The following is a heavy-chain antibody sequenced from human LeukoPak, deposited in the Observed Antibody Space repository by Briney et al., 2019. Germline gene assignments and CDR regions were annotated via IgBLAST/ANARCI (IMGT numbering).Heavy chain of an antibody. CDR3: ARLRGYSYGPLSY. Sequence: SETLSLTCTVSGGSISSYYWSWIRQPPGKGLEWIGYIYSSGSTNYNPSLKSRLTISVDTSKNQFSLKLSSVTAADTAVYYCARLRGYSYGPLSYWGQGTLVTVSS. CDR2: IYSSGST. CDR1: GGSISSYY. V-gene: IGHV4-59*08. D-gene: IGHD5-18*01. J-gene: IGHJ4*02.